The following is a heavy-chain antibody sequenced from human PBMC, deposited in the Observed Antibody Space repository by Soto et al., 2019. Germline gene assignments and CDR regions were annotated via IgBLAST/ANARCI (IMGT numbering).Heavy chain of an antibody. D-gene: IGHD6-19*01. V-gene: IGHV3-30-3*01. J-gene: IGHJ4*02. Sequence: QVQLVESGGGVVQPGRSLRLSCAASGFTFSSYAMHWVRQAPGKGLEWVAVISYDGSNKYYADSVKGRFTISRDNSKNTLYLQMNRLRAEDTAVYYCARSAHLYSSGWYDFDYWGQGTLVTVSS. CDR2: ISYDGSNK. CDR3: ARSAHLYSSGWYDFDY. CDR1: GFTFSSYA.